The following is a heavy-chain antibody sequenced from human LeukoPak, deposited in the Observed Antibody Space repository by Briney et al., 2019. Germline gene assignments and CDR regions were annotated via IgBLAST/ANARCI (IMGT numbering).Heavy chain of an antibody. CDR1: GFTFSSYA. CDR2: ISGSGGST. V-gene: IGHV3-23*01. Sequence: GGSLRLSCAASGFTFSSYAMSWVRQAPGKGLEWVSAISGSGGSTYYADSVKGRFTISRDNSKNTLYLQIDSLTSEDTAVYYCAKDLYDQSTGYYGSVDYWGQGTLVIVSS. J-gene: IGHJ4*02. D-gene: IGHD3-22*01. CDR3: AKDLYDQSTGYYGSVDY.